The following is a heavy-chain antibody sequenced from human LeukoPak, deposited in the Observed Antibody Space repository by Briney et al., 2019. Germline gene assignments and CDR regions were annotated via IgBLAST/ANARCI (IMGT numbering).Heavy chain of an antibody. CDR2: IYYSGST. D-gene: IGHD3-10*01. V-gene: IGHV4-59*01. CDR1: GGSISSYY. CDR3: ARDGGSGRYWLYVYGMDV. Sequence: SETLSLTCTVSGGSISSYYWSWIRQPPGKGLEWIGYIYYSGSTNYNPSLKSRVTISVDTSKNQFSLKLSSVTAADAAVYYCARDGGSGRYWLYVYGMDVWGQGTTVTVSS. J-gene: IGHJ6*02.